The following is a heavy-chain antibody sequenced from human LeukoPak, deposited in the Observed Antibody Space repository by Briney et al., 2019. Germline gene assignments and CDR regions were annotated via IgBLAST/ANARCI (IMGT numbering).Heavy chain of an antibody. J-gene: IGHJ4*02. D-gene: IGHD4-17*01. CDR1: GFTFSSYA. CDR3: AKAHHGDYFFYFDY. CDR2: ISGSGGST. Sequence: GGSLRLSCAASGFTFSSYATSWVRQAPGKGLEWVSAISGSGGSTYYADSVKGRFTISRDNSKNTLYLQMNSLRAEDTAVYYCAKAHHGDYFFYFDYWGQGTLVTVSS. V-gene: IGHV3-23*01.